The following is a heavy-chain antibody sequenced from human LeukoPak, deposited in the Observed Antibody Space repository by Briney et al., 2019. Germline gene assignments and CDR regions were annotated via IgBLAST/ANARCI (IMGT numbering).Heavy chain of an antibody. Sequence: TSETLSLTCTVSGGSISSNYWSWFRQPPGKGLEWIGYIYYSGTTNYNPSLKSRVTISVDTSKNQFSLKLSSVTAADTAVYYCASHMGFWGQGTLVTVSS. J-gene: IGHJ4*02. CDR3: ASHMGF. CDR2: IYYSGTT. CDR1: GGSISSNY. V-gene: IGHV4-59*01.